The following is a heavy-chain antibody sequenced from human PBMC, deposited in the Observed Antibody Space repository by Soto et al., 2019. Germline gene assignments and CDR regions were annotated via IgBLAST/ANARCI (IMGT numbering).Heavy chain of an antibody. D-gene: IGHD3-10*01. CDR3: ARDRPLFMVRGVDYFDY. V-gene: IGHV1-18*01. Sequence: QVQLVQSGAEVKKPGASVKVSCKASGYTFTSYGISWVRQAPGQGLEWMGWISAYNGNTNYAQKLQDRVTMTTDTPTSTAHMELRSLRSDDTAVYYCARDRPLFMVRGVDYFDYWGQGTLVTVSS. CDR2: ISAYNGNT. J-gene: IGHJ4*02. CDR1: GYTFTSYG.